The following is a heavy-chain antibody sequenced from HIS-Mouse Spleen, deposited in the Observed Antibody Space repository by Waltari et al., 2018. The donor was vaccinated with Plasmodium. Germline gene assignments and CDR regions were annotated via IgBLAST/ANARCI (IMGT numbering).Heavy chain of an antibody. Sequence: QVQLVESGGGVVQPGRSLRLPFAASGFTFSCYGMHWVRQAPGKGLEWVAVISYDGSNKYYADSVKGRFTISRDNSKNTLYLQMNSLRAEDTAVYYCAKAQGVINFDYWGQGTLVTVSS. V-gene: IGHV3-30*18. CDR1: GFTFSCYG. D-gene: IGHD3-16*01. CDR3: AKAQGVINFDY. J-gene: IGHJ4*02. CDR2: ISYDGSNK.